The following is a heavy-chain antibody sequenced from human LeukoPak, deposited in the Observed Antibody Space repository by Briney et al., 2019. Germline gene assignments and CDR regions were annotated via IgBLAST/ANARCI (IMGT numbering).Heavy chain of an antibody. D-gene: IGHD3-10*01. V-gene: IGHV3-30-3*01. CDR2: ISYDGSNK. CDR3: ARDGNFYYGPGSYCDY. Sequence: PGRSPRLSCVASGFTFSRYAMHWVRLAPGKGLEWVAVISYDGSNKYYADSVKGRFTISRDNSKNTLYLQMNSLRAEDTALYYCARDGNFYYGPGSYCDYWGQGTLVIVSS. J-gene: IGHJ4*02. CDR1: GFTFSRYA.